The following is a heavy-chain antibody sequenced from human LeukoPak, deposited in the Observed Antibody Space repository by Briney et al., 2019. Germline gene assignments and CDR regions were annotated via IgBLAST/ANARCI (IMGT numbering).Heavy chain of an antibody. J-gene: IGHJ4*02. V-gene: IGHV3-74*01. CDR2: IGNDGSDT. D-gene: IGHD3-22*01. Sequence: GGSLRLSCAASRFTFSSYWFHWVRQAPGKGLVWVSRIGNDGSDTIYADSGKGRFTISRDNAKSTLYLQMNSLKAEDTAVYYCVKGHSSGYRTGTGYWGQGTLVTVSS. CDR3: VKGHSSGYRTGTGY. CDR1: RFTFSSYW.